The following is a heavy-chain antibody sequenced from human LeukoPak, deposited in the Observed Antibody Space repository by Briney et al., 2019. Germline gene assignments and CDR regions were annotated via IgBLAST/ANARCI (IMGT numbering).Heavy chain of an antibody. CDR3: ARETNHDAFDT. CDR1: GGSISSYY. Sequence: SETLSLTCTVSGGSISSYYWSWIRQPPGRGLEWIGYIYYSGSTNYNPSLKSRVTISVDTSKNQFSLKLSSVTAADTAVYYCARETNHDAFDTWGQGTMVTVSS. J-gene: IGHJ3*02. CDR2: IYYSGST. D-gene: IGHD2-8*01. V-gene: IGHV4-59*01.